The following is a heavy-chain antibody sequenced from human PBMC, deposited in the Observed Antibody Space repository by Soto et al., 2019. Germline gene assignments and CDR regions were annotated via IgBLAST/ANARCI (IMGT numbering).Heavy chain of an antibody. CDR1: GGSISSSSYY. D-gene: IGHD2-2*01. CDR2: IYYSGST. V-gene: IGHV4-39*01. CDR3: ARVLSFSLYYYYGMDV. J-gene: IGHJ6*02. Sequence: SETLSLTCFVSGGSISSSSYYWGWIRQPPGKGLEWIGSIYYSGSTYYNPSLKSRVTISVDTSKNQFSLKLSSVTAADTAVYYCARVLSFSLYYYYGMDVWGQGTTVTVSS.